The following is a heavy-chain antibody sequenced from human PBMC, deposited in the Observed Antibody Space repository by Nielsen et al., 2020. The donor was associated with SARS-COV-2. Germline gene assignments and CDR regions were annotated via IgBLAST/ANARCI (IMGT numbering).Heavy chain of an antibody. CDR3: ARVRSSSSVYYYYYMDV. J-gene: IGHJ6*03. D-gene: IGHD6-6*01. CDR1: GCTISSGGYY. CDR2: IYYSGST. Sequence: SETLSLTCTVSGCTISSGGYYWSWIRQHPGKGLEWLGYIYYSGSTYYNPSLKSRVTISVDTSKNQFSLKLSSVTAADTAVYYCARVRSSSSVYYYYYMDVWGKGTTVTVSS. V-gene: IGHV4-31*03.